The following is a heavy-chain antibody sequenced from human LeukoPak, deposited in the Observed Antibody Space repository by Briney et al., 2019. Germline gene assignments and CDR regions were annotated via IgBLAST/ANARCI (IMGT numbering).Heavy chain of an antibody. Sequence: PSETLSLTCTVSGGSISSDYWSWIRQPPGRGLEWIGYIYYSGGTNYNPSFESRVTISVDTSRNQFSLRLSSVTAADTAVYYCAAESERWLVRSWGQGTLVTVSS. CDR2: IYYSGGT. CDR3: AAESERWLVRS. V-gene: IGHV4-59*01. D-gene: IGHD6-19*01. J-gene: IGHJ4*02. CDR1: GGSISSDY.